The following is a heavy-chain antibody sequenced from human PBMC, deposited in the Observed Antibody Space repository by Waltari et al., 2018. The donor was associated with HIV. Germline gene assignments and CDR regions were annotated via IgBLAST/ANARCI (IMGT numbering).Heavy chain of an antibody. D-gene: IGHD6-6*01. Sequence: EVQLVESGGGLVQPGGSLRLSCAASGFTFSSYWMSWVRQAPGKGLEWVAKIKQDGSEKYYVDSVKGRFTISRDNAKNSLYLQMNSLRAEDTAVYYCARESIAGTNWFDPWGQGTLVTVSS. CDR2: IKQDGSEK. V-gene: IGHV3-7*03. J-gene: IGHJ5*02. CDR3: ARESIAGTNWFDP. CDR1: GFTFSSYW.